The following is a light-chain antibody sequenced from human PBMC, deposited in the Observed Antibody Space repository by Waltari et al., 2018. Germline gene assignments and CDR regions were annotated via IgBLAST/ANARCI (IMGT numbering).Light chain of an antibody. CDR2: DVS. CDR3: SSYTSSRTLI. J-gene: IGLJ2*01. Sequence: WYQRHPGKAPKLMIYDVSNRPAGVSNRFSGSKSGNTASLTISGLQAEDEADYYCSSYTSSRTLIFGGGTKLTVL. V-gene: IGLV2-14*04.